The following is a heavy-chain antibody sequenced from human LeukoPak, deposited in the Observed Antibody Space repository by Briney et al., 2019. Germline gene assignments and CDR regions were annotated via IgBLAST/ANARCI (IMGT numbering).Heavy chain of an antibody. V-gene: IGHV4-4*09. CDR3: ARLRPYYYYMDV. Sequence: SETLSLTCTVSGGSIGSYYWSWIRQPPGKGLEWIGYIYTSGSTNYNPSLKSRVTISVDTSKNQFSLKLSSVTAADTAVYYCARLRPYYYYMDVWGKGTTVTVSS. CDR2: IYTSGST. CDR1: GGSIGSYY. J-gene: IGHJ6*03. D-gene: IGHD3-10*01.